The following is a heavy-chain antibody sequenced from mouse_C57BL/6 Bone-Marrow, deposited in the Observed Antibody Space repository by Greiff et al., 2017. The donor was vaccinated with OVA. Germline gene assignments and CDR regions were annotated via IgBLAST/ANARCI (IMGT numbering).Heavy chain of an antibody. Sequence: VKLQESGPELVKPGASVKLSCKASGYTFTSYDINWVKQRPGQGLEWIGWIYPRDGSTKYNEKFKGKATLTADTSSSTAYLELHSLTSEDAYVYFSANYSLTGYFDVWGTGTTVTVSS. CDR2: IYPRDGST. V-gene: IGHV1-85*01. CDR3: ANYSLTGYFDV. J-gene: IGHJ1*03. CDR1: GYTFTSYD. D-gene: IGHD2-12*01.